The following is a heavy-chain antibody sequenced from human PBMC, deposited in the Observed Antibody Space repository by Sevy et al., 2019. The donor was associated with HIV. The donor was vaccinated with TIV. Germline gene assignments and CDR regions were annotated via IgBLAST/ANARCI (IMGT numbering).Heavy chain of an antibody. Sequence: KQGGSLRLSCAASGFRFSNAWMRWVRQAPGKGLEWVGRIKSKNEGATADYNTPVKGRFSISRDDSKKMLYLEMNHLKTEDTAVYYCCGPVISISGVIFMPWGQGTLVTVSS. CDR1: GFRFSNAW. J-gene: IGHJ5*02. CDR3: CGPVISISGVIFMP. V-gene: IGHV3-15*01. D-gene: IGHD3-3*01. CDR2: IKSKNEGATA.